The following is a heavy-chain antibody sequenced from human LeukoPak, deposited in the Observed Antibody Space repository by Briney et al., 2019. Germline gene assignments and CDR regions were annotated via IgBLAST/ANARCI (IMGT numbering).Heavy chain of an antibody. CDR2: ICWNDDK. D-gene: IGHD3/OR15-3a*01. J-gene: IGHJ5*02. V-gene: IGHV2-5*01. CDR3: ARTGGGPHNYGFNYFDP. Sequence: ESGPTLLNPRQTLTLTCTFSGFSLSTSGEGVGWIRQPPGKALGWLGFICWNDDKRYNPSLKSRLTITKDTSKSQVVLTMTNMDTVDTATYYCARTGGGPHNYGFNYFDPWGQGTLVTVSS. CDR1: GFSLSTSGEG.